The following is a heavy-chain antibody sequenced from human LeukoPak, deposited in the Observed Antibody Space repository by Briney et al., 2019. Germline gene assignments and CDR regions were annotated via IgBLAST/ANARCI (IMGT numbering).Heavy chain of an antibody. CDR2: IHYSGTN. Sequence: PSETLSLTCTVSGCSISDYYLSWLRQPPGKGLEWIAYIHYSGTNNYNPSPKSRVTISIEKSKKQFTLKVSSVTAADRAVYYCARGAGWYNYWGQGNLVTVSS. CDR1: GCSISDYY. CDR3: ARGAGWYNY. D-gene: IGHD6-19*01. J-gene: IGHJ4*02. V-gene: IGHV4-59*01.